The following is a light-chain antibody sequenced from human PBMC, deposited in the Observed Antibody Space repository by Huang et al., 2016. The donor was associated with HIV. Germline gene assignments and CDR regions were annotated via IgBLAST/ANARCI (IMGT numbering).Light chain of an antibody. V-gene: IGKV1-33*01. J-gene: IGKJ4*01. CDR1: QDISKY. Sequence: DIQMTQSPSSLSASVGDRVTITCQASQDISKYLNWYQQKPGKAPKLLIYDASNPETGVPSRFSVSGSGTDFTFTISSLQPEDIATYYCQHYDNVPRTSVTFGGGTKVEIK. CDR2: DAS. CDR3: QHYDNVPRTSVT.